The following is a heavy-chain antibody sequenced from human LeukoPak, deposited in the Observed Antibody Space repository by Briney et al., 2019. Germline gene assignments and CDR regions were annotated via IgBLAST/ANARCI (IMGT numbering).Heavy chain of an antibody. V-gene: IGHV4-39*07. J-gene: IGHJ4*02. CDR3: ARVMWITMIVGRRCYFDY. CDR1: GGSISSSSYY. CDR2: IYYSGST. Sequence: SETLSLTCTVSGGSISSSSYYWGWIRQPPGKGLEWIGSIYYSGSTYYNPSLKSRVTISVDTSKNQFSLKLSSVTAADTAVYYCARVMWITMIVGRRCYFDYWGQGTLVTVSS. D-gene: IGHD3-22*01.